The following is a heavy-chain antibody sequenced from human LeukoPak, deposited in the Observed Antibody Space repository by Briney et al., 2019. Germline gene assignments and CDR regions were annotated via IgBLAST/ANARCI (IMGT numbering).Heavy chain of an antibody. CDR1: GFTFSSYE. J-gene: IGHJ3*02. V-gene: IGHV3-48*03. D-gene: IGHD1-26*01. CDR3: ARTEMEWELGQADAFDI. Sequence: TGGSLRLSCAASGFTFSSYEMNWVRQAPGKGLEWVSYISSSGSTIYYADSVKGRFTISRDNAKNSLYLQMNSLRAEDTAVYYCARTEMEWELGQADAFDIWGQGTMVTVSS. CDR2: ISSSGSTI.